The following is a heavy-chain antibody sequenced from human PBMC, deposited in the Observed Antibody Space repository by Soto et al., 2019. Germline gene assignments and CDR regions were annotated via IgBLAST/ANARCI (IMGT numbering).Heavy chain of an antibody. CDR1: GGSISSYH. CDR3: AREFGDNGNDEAY. D-gene: IGHD1-1*01. V-gene: IGHV4-4*07. CDR2: MYSTGNT. Sequence: QVQQQESGPGLLKPLETLSLTCSVSGGSISSYHWSWIRQPAGKGLEWIGRMYSTGNTNYNPSLKSRVTVSIDTSKNQFFLRLNSVTAADSAVYYCAREFGDNGNDEAYWGQGTAVTVSS. J-gene: IGHJ4*02.